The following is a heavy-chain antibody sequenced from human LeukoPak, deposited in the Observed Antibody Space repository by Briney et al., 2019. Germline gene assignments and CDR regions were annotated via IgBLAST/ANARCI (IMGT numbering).Heavy chain of an antibody. CDR3: ARENSSGYYLQH. CDR1: GFSISSGGYS. V-gene: IGHV4-30-2*01. D-gene: IGHD3-22*01. J-gene: IGHJ1*01. Sequence: PSETLSLTCAVSGFSISSGGYSWRWIRQPPGKGLVWIGYIYHSGSTYYNPSLNSRVNISVEKSKDQSSLKLSSVVSADTAGYYGARENSSGYYLQHWGQGTLVTVSS. CDR2: IYHSGST.